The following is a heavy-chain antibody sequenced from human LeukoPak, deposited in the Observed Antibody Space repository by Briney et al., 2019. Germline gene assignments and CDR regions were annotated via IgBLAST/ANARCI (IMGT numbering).Heavy chain of an antibody. J-gene: IGHJ3*02. Sequence: GSLRLYCAASGFPFRNYLMNWVLQAPGKGLEWVSFISSTGGTIYYADSVKGRFTVSRDNGKNSLLLQMNSLRAEDTALYYCARGYSRAAFDIWGQGTVVAVSS. CDR1: GFPFRNYL. CDR3: ARGYSRAAFDI. D-gene: IGHD2-15*01. CDR2: ISSTGGTI. V-gene: IGHV3-48*01.